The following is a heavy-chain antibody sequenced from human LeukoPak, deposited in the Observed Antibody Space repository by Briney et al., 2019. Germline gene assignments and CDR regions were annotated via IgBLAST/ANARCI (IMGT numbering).Heavy chain of an antibody. Sequence: WASVKVSCKASGYTFTGYYMHWVRQAPGQGLEWMGWINPNSGGTNYAQKFQGRITMTRDTSISTAYMELSRLRSDDTALYYCARDRLWYSGSYHDLWGQGTLVTVSS. CDR3: ARDRLWYSGSYHDL. J-gene: IGHJ1*01. CDR2: INPNSGGT. V-gene: IGHV1-2*02. D-gene: IGHD1-26*01. CDR1: GYTFTGYY.